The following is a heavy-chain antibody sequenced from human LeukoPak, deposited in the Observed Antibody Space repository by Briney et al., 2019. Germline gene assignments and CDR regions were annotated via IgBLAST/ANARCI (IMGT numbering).Heavy chain of an antibody. CDR1: GYTFTSYD. CDR3: ARDPTAYCSGGSCYSGALDY. Sequence: GASVKVSCKASGYTFTSYDINWVRQATGQGLEWMGWMNPNSGNTGYAQKFQGRVTMTRNTSISTAYMEVRSLRSDDTAVYYCARDPTAYCSGGSCYSGALDYWGQGTLVTVSP. CDR2: MNPNSGNT. V-gene: IGHV1-8*01. J-gene: IGHJ4*02. D-gene: IGHD2-15*01.